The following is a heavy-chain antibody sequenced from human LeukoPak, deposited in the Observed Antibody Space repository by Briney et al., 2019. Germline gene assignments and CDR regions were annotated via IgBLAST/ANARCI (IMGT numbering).Heavy chain of an antibody. J-gene: IGHJ4*02. Sequence: PGGSLRLSCAASGFTFSSSAMSWVRQAPGKGLEWVSAISNNGGYTYYADSVQGRFTISRDNSKSTLCLQMNSLRAEDTAVYYCAKVLGYYGDFDYWGQGTLVTVSS. V-gene: IGHV3-23*01. CDR1: GFTFSSSA. CDR2: ISNNGGYT. D-gene: IGHD3-22*01. CDR3: AKVLGYYGDFDY.